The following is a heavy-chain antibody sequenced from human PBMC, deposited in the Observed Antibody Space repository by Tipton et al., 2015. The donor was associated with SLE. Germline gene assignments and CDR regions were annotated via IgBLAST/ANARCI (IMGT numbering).Heavy chain of an antibody. CDR2: LRGSGTNT. V-gene: IGHV3-23*01. Sequence: SLRLSCAASGFTFSIYVMSWVRQAPGKGLDWVSTLRGSGTNTYYADSVKGRFTISRDNSNNTLYLQMNNLRVEDTAIYYCAKGIVGAVGSAFDIWGQGTMVTVSS. CDR3: AKGIVGAVGSAFDI. J-gene: IGHJ3*02. D-gene: IGHD1-26*01. CDR1: GFTFSIYV.